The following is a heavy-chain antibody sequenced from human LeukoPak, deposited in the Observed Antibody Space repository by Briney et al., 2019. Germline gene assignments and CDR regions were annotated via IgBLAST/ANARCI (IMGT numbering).Heavy chain of an antibody. CDR3: ARALPRYYYDSSGYPDY. CDR2: INPNSGGT. D-gene: IGHD3-22*01. Sequence: GASVKVSCKASGCTFTGYYMHWVRQAPGQGPEWMGRINPNSGGTNYAQKFQGRVTMTRDTSISTAYMELSRLRSDDTAVYYCARALPRYYYDSSGYPDYWGQGTLVTVSS. CDR1: GCTFTGYY. J-gene: IGHJ4*02. V-gene: IGHV1-2*06.